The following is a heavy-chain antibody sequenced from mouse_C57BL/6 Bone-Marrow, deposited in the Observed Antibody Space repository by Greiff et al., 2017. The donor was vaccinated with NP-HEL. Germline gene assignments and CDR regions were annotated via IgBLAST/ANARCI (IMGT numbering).Heavy chain of an antibody. CDR3: TRLRYYAMDY. CDR1: GYTFTDYE. J-gene: IGHJ4*01. V-gene: IGHV1-15*01. Sequence: QVQLQQSGAELVRPGASVTLSCKASGYTFTDYEMHWVKQTPVPGLEWIGAIDPDTGGTAYNQKLKGKAILTADKSSSTAYMELRRLTSEDAAVYYCTRLRYYAMDYWGQGTAVTVTS. CDR2: IDPDTGGT.